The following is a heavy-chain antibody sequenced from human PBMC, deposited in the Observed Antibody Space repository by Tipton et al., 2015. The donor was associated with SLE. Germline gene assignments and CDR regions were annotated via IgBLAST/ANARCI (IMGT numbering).Heavy chain of an antibody. CDR1: GGSFSGYY. J-gene: IGHJ4*02. D-gene: IGHD5-18*01. Sequence: TLSLTCAVYGGSFSGYYWSWIRQPPGKGLEWIGEINHSGSTNYNPSLKSRVTISVDTSKNQFSLKLSSVTAADTAVYYCARARGYSYGYGFDYWGQGTLVTDSS. CDR3: ARARGYSYGYGFDY. CDR2: INHSGST. V-gene: IGHV4-34*01.